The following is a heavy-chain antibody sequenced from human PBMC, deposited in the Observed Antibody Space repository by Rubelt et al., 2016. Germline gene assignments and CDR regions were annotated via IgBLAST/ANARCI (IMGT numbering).Heavy chain of an antibody. CDR3: ARDSSGWLFDY. CDR1: GGSISSYY. Sequence: QVQLQESGPGLVKPSETLSLTCTVSGGSISSYYWSWIRQPPGKGLEWIGYIYYSGSTNYNPSLKSRVTISVDTSKNQFSLKLSSVTAADTAVYYCARDSSGWLFDYWGQGTLVTVSS. J-gene: IGHJ4*02. D-gene: IGHD6-19*01. V-gene: IGHV4-59*01. CDR2: IYYSGST.